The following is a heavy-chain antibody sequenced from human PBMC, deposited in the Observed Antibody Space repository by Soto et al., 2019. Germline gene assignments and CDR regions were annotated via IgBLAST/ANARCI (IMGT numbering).Heavy chain of an antibody. CDR2: IYWDDDK. J-gene: IGHJ4*02. Sequence: QITLKESGPTVVKPTETLTLTCTFSGFSLTTSGVGVGWVRQSPGKAPERLALIYWDDDKRYSTSLKSRLTITKDTSKNQVVLTMANVDPADTATYYCAHRVLRTVFGLVTTTAIYFDFWGQGTPGVVSS. V-gene: IGHV2-5*02. D-gene: IGHD3-3*01. CDR1: GFSLTTSGVG. CDR3: AHRVLRTVFGLVTTTAIYFDF.